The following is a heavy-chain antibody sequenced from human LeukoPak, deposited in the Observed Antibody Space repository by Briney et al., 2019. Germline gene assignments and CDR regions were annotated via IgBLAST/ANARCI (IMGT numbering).Heavy chain of an antibody. D-gene: IGHD3-10*01. V-gene: IGHV3-48*03. Sequence: GASLRLSCAASGFTFSSYEMNWVRQAPGKGLECVSYISSSGSTIYYADSVKGRFNISRDNAKNSLYLQMNSLRAEDTAVYYCARDVNTMVRGNFDYWGQGTLVTVS. CDR2: ISSSGSTI. CDR3: ARDVNTMVRGNFDY. J-gene: IGHJ4*02. CDR1: GFTFSSYE.